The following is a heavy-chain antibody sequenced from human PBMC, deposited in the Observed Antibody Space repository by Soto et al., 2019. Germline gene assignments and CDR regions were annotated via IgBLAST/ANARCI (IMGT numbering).Heavy chain of an antibody. CDR1: GAPLSIGGYY. J-gene: IGHJ6*02. CDR2: NYYSGIT. V-gene: IGHV4-31*03. Sequence: SETLSLTCTVSGAPLSIGGYYWTWLRQHPGKGLEWIGYNYYSGITYYNPSLKSRVTISLDTSKNQFSLKLSSVTAADTAVYYCARGSSIAGLYYGMDVWGQGTTVTVSS. D-gene: IGHD6-6*01. CDR3: ARGSSIAGLYYGMDV.